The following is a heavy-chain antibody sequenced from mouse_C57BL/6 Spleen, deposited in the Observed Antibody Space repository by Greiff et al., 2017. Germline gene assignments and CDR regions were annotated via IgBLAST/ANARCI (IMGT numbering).Heavy chain of an antibody. CDR1: GYAFTNYL. V-gene: IGHV1-54*01. CDR3: ARQGYSGAMDY. D-gene: IGHD2-14*01. J-gene: IGHJ4*01. CDR2: INPGSGGT. Sequence: QVQLQQSGAELVRPGTSVKVSCKASGYAFTNYLIEWVKQRPGQGLEWIGVINPGSGGTNYNEKFKGKATLTADKSSSTAYMQRSSLTSEDSAVYFCARQGYSGAMDYWGQGTSVTVSS.